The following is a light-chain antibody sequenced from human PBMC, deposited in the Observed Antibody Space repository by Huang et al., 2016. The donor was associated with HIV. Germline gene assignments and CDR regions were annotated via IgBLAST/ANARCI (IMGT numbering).Light chain of an antibody. CDR3: MQRLQFPWT. CDR1: QSLVDNDDGNTY. V-gene: IGKV2-40*01. J-gene: IGKJ1*01. CDR2: TCS. Sequence: DIVLTQTPLFLSVIPGVPASISCRSSQSLVDNDDGNTYLDWYRQRPGQSPQLLIHTCSFRASGVPDKFIVTGTGTNFTLKISRVEAEDVGLYYCMQRLQFPWTFGQGTKVEVK.